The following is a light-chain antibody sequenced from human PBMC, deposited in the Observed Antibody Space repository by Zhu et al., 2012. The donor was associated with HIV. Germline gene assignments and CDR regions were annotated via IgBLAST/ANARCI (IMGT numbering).Light chain of an antibody. CDR3: QQRRNWPLT. CDR2: GAS. V-gene: IGKV3-11*01. J-gene: IGKJ4*01. CDR1: QSVSSF. Sequence: IVLTQSPVTLSLSPGERATVSCRASQSVSSFLAWYQQKPGRAPRLLIYGASKRARGIPARFSGSGSGTDFTLTITNLEPEDSALYYCQQRRNWPLTFGGGTKVEIK.